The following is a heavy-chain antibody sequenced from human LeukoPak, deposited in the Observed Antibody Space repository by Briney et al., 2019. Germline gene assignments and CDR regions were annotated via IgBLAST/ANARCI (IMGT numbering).Heavy chain of an antibody. V-gene: IGHV1-69*05. J-gene: IGHJ4*02. CDR2: IIPILCTA. Sequence: ASVKVSCKASGGTFSSYSISWVRQAPGQGLEWMGRIIPILCTANYAQKFQGRVTITTDESTSTAYMELSSLRSEDTAVYYCARQFMDTAMAGLALDYWGQGTLVTVSS. CDR3: ARQFMDTAMAGLALDY. D-gene: IGHD5-18*01. CDR1: GGTFSSYS.